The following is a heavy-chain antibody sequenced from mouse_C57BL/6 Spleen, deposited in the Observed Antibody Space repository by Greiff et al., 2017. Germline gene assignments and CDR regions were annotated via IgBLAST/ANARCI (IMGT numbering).Heavy chain of an antibody. CDR1: GYTFTSYW. V-gene: IGHV1-55*01. CDR3: AREFITTVVASDY. CDR2: IYPGSGST. Sequence: QVQLKQSGAELVKPGASVKMSCKASGYTFTSYWITWVKQRPGQGLEWIGDIYPGSGSTNYNEKFKSKATLTVDTSSSTAYMQLSSLTSEDSAVYYCAREFITTVVASDYWGQGTTLTVSS. D-gene: IGHD1-1*01. J-gene: IGHJ2*01.